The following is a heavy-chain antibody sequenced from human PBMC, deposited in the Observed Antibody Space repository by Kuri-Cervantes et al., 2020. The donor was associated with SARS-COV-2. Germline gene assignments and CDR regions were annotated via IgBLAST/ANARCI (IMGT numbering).Heavy chain of an antibody. Sequence: SETLSLTCTVSGDSISSHSSFWSWIRQPAGKGLEWIGHIYSSGSTNYTPSLKSRVTISVDTSKNQFSLKLSSVTAADTAVYYCAREQWLRNDYWGQGTLVTVSS. CDR1: GDSISSHSSF. CDR2: IYSSGST. V-gene: IGHV4-61*09. J-gene: IGHJ4*02. D-gene: IGHD5-12*01. CDR3: AREQWLRNDY.